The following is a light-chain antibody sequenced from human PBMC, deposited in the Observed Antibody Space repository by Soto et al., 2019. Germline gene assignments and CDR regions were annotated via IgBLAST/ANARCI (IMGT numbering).Light chain of an antibody. Sequence: AIQMTQSPSSLSASVGDRVTITCRASQGVGIDLSWYQQKPGKAPNLLIYAASILQSGVPSRFSGSGSGTDFTLTISSLQPEDVATYYCLQDFNFPLTFGGGTKVEI. CDR3: LQDFNFPLT. V-gene: IGKV1-6*01. CDR1: QGVGID. J-gene: IGKJ4*01. CDR2: AAS.